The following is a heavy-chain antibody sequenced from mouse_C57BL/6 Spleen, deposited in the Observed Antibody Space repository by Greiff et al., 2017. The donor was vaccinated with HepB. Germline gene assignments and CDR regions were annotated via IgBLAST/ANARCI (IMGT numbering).Heavy chain of an antibody. V-gene: IGHV1-55*01. J-gene: IGHJ2*01. Sequence: QVHVKQPGAELVKPGASVKMSCKASGYTFTSYWITWVKQRPGQGLEWIGDIYPGSGSTNYNEKFKSKATLTVDTSSSTAYMQLSSLTSEDSAVYYCAREELGYFDYWGQGTTLTVSS. CDR1: GYTFTSYW. CDR2: IYPGSGST. CDR3: AREELGYFDY. D-gene: IGHD4-1*01.